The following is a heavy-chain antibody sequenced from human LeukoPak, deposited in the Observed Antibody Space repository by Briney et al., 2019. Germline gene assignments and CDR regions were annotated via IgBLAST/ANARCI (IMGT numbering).Heavy chain of an antibody. J-gene: IGHJ4*02. D-gene: IGHD6-6*01. CDR3: AREGSMTARPFVSIDY. V-gene: IGHV4-4*07. Sequence: SETLSLTCTVSGGSISTYYWSWIRQPAGKGLEWIGRIHTSGNTDYNPSLKSRVTMSVDTSKNQFTLKLSSVTAADTAVYYCAREGSMTARPFVSIDYWGQGTLVTISS. CDR1: GGSISTYY. CDR2: IHTSGNT.